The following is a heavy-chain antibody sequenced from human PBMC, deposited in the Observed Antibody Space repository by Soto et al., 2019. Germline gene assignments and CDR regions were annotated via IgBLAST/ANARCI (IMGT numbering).Heavy chain of an antibody. V-gene: IGHV4-31*03. Sequence: QVQLQESGPGLVKPSQTLSLTCIVSGGSISSGGYYWSWIRQHPGKGLEWIGYIYYSGSTYYNPSLKSRVTISVDTSKNQFSLKLSSVTAADTAVYYCARGFYGDYGWFDPWGQGTLVTVSS. J-gene: IGHJ5*02. CDR3: ARGFYGDYGWFDP. CDR2: IYYSGST. CDR1: GGSISSGGYY. D-gene: IGHD4-17*01.